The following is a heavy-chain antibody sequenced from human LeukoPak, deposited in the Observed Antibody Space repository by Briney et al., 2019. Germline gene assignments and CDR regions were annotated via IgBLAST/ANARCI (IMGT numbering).Heavy chain of an antibody. CDR1: GGSISSGSYY. J-gene: IGHJ4*02. CDR3: ARGYSSSWSQYYFDY. CDR2: IYTSGST. D-gene: IGHD6-13*01. Sequence: PSQTLSLTCTVSGGSISSGSYYWSWIRQPAGKGLEWIGRIYTSGSTNYNPSLKSRVTISVDTSKNQFSLKLSSVTAADTAVYYCARGYSSSWSQYYFDYWGQGTLVTVSS. V-gene: IGHV4-61*02.